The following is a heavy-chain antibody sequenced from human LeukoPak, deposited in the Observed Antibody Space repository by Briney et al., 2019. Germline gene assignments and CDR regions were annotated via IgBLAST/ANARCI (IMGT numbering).Heavy chain of an antibody. CDR2: ISEGIGNT. CDR3: AKREKGTTGRFFDY. J-gene: IGHJ4*02. D-gene: IGHD4-17*01. V-gene: IGHV3-23*01. Sequence: GGSLRLSCAASGFTFTNYAMTWVRQAPGKGLEWVSGISEGIGNTYYADSVKGRFTISRDHSKNTLYLQMNSLRAEDTALYYCAKREKGTTGRFFDYWGQGTLVTVSS. CDR1: GFTFTNYA.